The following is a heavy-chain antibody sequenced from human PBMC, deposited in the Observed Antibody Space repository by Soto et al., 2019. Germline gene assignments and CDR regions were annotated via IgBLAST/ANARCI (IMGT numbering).Heavy chain of an antibody. Sequence: QAQLVESGGDLVEPGGSLRLSCVASGFTFSDYYMTWIRQAPGKGLEWVTHTSPHTTDTNYAASVQGRFTISRDNAMRSLYLQMNSLAVEDTAIYYCAKEIFTGSGAAFDVWGPGTRVTVSS. V-gene: IGHV3-11*06. D-gene: IGHD1-26*01. CDR1: GFTFSDYY. CDR2: TSPHTTDT. CDR3: AKEIFTGSGAAFDV. J-gene: IGHJ3*01.